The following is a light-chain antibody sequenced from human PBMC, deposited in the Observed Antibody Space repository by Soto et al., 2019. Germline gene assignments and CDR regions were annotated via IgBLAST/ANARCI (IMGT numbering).Light chain of an antibody. Sequence: QSVLTQPRSVSGSPGQSVTISCTGTSSDVGTYNYVSWYQQYPGKAPKLMIYDVSQRPSGVPDRFSGSKSGNTASLTISGLQDEDEADYHCCSYAGSYTHWVFGGGTKLTVL. J-gene: IGLJ3*02. CDR3: CSYAGSYTHWV. CDR1: SSDVGTYNY. V-gene: IGLV2-11*01. CDR2: DVS.